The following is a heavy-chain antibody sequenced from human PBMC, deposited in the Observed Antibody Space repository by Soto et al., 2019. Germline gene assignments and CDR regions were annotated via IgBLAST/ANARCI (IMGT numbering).Heavy chain of an antibody. CDR1: GFSLRTSGVA. J-gene: IGHJ4*02. Sequence: QVTLWESGPTLVKPTQTLTLTCTFSGFSLRTSGVAVGWIRQPPGKALEWLARIYWDDDKRYSPSPKTRLTITMDTSRNRVVLTVPNMDPVDTATYFCAHSSRNYDCLWGTYRMGGFDYWGQGTRFTVSS. CDR2: IYWDDDK. V-gene: IGHV2-5*02. D-gene: IGHD3-16*02. CDR3: AHSSRNYDCLWGTYRMGGFDY.